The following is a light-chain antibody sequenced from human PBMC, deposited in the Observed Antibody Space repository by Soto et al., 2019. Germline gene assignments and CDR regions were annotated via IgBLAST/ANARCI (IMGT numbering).Light chain of an antibody. CDR3: QHHNNWLSWT. Sequence: EIVLTQSPATLSLSPGERATLSCRASQSVSSYLAWYQQRPGQAPRLLIYDTSNRATGTPARFRGSGSGTDFTLTISSLEPEDFGIYYCQHHNNWLSWTVGQGTKVDI. CDR1: QSVSSY. CDR2: DTS. J-gene: IGKJ1*01. V-gene: IGKV3-11*01.